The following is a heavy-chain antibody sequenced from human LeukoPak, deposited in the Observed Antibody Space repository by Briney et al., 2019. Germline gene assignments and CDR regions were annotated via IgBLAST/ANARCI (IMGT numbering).Heavy chain of an antibody. CDR1: FXXXX. J-gene: IGHJ5*02. Sequence: FXXXXXXXVXXXXGQGLEWMGWIXPNSGGTNYAQKFQGRVTMTRDTSISTAYMELSRLRSDDTAVYYCARGPRIMITFGGVIVGNWFDPWGQGTLVTVSS. D-gene: IGHD3-16*02. CDR2: IXPNSGGT. CDR3: ARGPRIMITFGGVIVGNWFDP. V-gene: IGHV1-2*02.